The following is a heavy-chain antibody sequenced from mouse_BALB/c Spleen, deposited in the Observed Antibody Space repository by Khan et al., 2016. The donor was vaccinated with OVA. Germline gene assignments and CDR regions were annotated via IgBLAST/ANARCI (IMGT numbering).Heavy chain of an antibody. J-gene: IGHJ2*01. V-gene: IGHV1-84*02. Sequence: QVQLQQSGPELVKPGASVKISCKASGYTFTDYYINWVKQKPGQGLEWIGWIYPGSGNTKYNEKFKGMATLTVDTSSSTAYMQISSLTSEDTAVYLSARSGYYGHSLFDYWGQGTTLTVSS. CDR1: GYTFTDYY. D-gene: IGHD1-1*01. CDR2: IYPGSGNT. CDR3: ARSGYYGHSLFDY.